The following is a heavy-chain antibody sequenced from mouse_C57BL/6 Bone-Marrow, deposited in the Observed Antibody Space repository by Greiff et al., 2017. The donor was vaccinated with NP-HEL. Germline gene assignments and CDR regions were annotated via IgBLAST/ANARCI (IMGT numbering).Heavy chain of an antibody. V-gene: IGHV1-26*01. CDR2: INPNNGGT. D-gene: IGHD1-1*01. CDR1: GYTFTDYY. J-gene: IGHJ4*01. CDR3: ARSPLGYYGSSHYYAMDY. Sequence: EVQLQQSGPELVKPGASVKISCKASGYTFTDYYMNWVKQSHGKSLEWIGDINPNNGGTSYNQKFKGKATLTVDKSSSTAYMELRSLTSEDSAVYYCARSPLGYYGSSHYYAMDYWGQGTSVTVSS.